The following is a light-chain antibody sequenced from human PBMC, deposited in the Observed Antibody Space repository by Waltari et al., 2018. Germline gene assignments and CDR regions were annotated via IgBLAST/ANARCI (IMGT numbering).Light chain of an antibody. J-gene: IGLJ3*02. CDR3: AAWDDSLNGPNWV. CDR2: SNN. CDR1: SSNIGSNT. V-gene: IGLV1-44*01. Sequence: QSVLTQPPSASGTPGQRVTISCSGSSSNIGSNTVNWYQQLPGTAPKLLIYSNNQRPSGFPDRGAGSNSGTSAYLAISGLQSEDEADYYCAAWDDSLNGPNWVFGGGTKLTVL.